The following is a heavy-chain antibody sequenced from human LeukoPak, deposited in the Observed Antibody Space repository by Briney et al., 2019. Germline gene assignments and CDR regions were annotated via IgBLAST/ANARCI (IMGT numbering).Heavy chain of an antibody. CDR1: GYTFTGYY. J-gene: IGHJ4*02. CDR2: INPNSGGT. D-gene: IGHD3-3*01. Sequence: ASVKVSCKASGYTFTGYYMHWVRQAPGQGLEWMGWINPNSGGTNYAQKLQGRVTMTTDTSTSTAYMELGSLRSDDTAVYYCARGGYDFWSGPQPYFDYWGQGTLVTVSS. CDR3: ARGGYDFWSGPQPYFDY. V-gene: IGHV1-2*02.